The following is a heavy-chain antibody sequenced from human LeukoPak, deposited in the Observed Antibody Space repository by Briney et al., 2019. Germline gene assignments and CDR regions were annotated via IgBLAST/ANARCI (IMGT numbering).Heavy chain of an antibody. Sequence: GGSLRLSCAASGFTFSSYAMSWVCQAPGKGLEWVSAISGSGGSTYYADSVKGRFTISRDNSKNTLYLQMNSLRAEDTAVYYCAKDRRSDSSGYYYYWGQGTQVTVSS. D-gene: IGHD3-22*01. CDR1: GFTFSSYA. CDR2: ISGSGGST. J-gene: IGHJ4*02. V-gene: IGHV3-23*01. CDR3: AKDRRSDSSGYYYY.